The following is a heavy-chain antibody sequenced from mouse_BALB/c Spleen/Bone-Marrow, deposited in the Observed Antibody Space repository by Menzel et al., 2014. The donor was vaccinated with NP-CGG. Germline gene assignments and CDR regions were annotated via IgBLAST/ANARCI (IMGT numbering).Heavy chain of an antibody. CDR1: GFNTKDTY. J-gene: IGHJ2*01. CDR2: IDPANGNI. Sequence: EVQLQQSGAELVKPGASVKLSCTASGFNTKDTYMHWVKQRPEQGLEWIGRIDPANGNIKYDPKFQGKATITADTSSNTAYMQLSSLTSEDSAVYYCVRSNWDGGSYFDYWGQGTTLTVSS. D-gene: IGHD4-1*01. V-gene: IGHV14-3*02. CDR3: VRSNWDGGSYFDY.